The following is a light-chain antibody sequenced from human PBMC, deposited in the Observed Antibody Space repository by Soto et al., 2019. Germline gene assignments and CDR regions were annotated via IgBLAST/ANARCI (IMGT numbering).Light chain of an antibody. J-gene: IGKJ1*01. CDR1: QSVGSN. CDR3: QQYNNSPRT. Sequence: EILMTQSPATLSVSPGERATLSCRASQSVGSNLAWYQQTNGQAPRLLIYGASTRATGIPARFSGSESGADFTLTISRLQSEDFAVYYCQQYNNSPRTFGQGTKVDIK. V-gene: IGKV3-15*01. CDR2: GAS.